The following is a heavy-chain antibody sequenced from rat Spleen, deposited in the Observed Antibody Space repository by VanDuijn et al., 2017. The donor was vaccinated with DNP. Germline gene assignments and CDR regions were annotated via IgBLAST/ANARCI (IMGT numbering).Heavy chain of an antibody. J-gene: IGHJ4*01. CDR2: VNSAGTT. CDR1: GYSITSSYR. V-gene: IGHV3-3*01. D-gene: IGHD1-6*01. CDR3: ARYTTGSTRAMDA. Sequence: EVQLQESGPGLVKPSQSLSLTCSVTGYSITSSYRWNWIRKFPGNKLEWMGSVNSAGTTNYNPSLKSRISITRDTSKNQLFLQLNSVTTEDTATYYCARYTTGSTRAMDAWGQGTSVTVSS.